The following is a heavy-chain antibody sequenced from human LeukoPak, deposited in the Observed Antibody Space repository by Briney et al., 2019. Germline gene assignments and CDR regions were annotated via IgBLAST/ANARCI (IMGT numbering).Heavy chain of an antibody. CDR3: ARDVRSNYGSHTMDV. V-gene: IGHV1-2*02. CDR1: GYTFTAYY. Sequence: ASVMVSCKTSGYTFTAYYMDWVRQAPGQGLEWMGWINPNSGGTNYAQHFQGRVTMTRDTSISTAYLELSRLTSDDTAVYYCARDVRSNYGSHTMDVWGQGTTVTVSS. CDR2: INPNSGGT. D-gene: IGHD4-11*01. J-gene: IGHJ6*02.